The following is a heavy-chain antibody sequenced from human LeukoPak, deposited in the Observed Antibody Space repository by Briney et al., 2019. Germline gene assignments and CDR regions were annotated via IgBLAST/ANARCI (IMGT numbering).Heavy chain of an antibody. Sequence: GGTLRLSCAASGFTFSSYGMSWVRQAPGKGLEWVSAISGSGGSTYYGDSVQGRFTVSRDNSKNTLYLQMDNLRFEDTAVYYCARVSKPGWFDYYYMDVWGKGTTVIVSS. CDR3: ARVSKPGWFDYYYMDV. CDR2: ISGSGGST. V-gene: IGHV3-23*01. D-gene: IGHD3-10*01. J-gene: IGHJ6*03. CDR1: GFTFSSYG.